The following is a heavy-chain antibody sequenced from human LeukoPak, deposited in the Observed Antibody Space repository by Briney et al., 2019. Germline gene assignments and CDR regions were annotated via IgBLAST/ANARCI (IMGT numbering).Heavy chain of an antibody. J-gene: IGHJ4*02. Sequence: PGGSLRLSCAASGFTFSSYGMHWVRQAPGKGLEWVAVFSYDGSSKYGDSVKGRFTISRENSKNTIHLQMNSLRPDDTAIYYCAREVEYSISSLYFDYWGQGAPVTVSS. CDR3: AREVEYSISSLYFDY. V-gene: IGHV3-30*03. D-gene: IGHD5-18*01. CDR1: GFTFSSYG. CDR2: FSYDGSSK.